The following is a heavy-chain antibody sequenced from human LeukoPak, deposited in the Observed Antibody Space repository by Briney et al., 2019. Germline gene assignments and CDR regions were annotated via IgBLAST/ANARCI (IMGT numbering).Heavy chain of an antibody. J-gene: IGHJ4*02. CDR3: ARTLNGAVDY. CDR1: GGSISSSSYY. CDR2: IYYSGST. V-gene: IGHV4-39*01. D-gene: IGHD1-1*01. Sequence: SETLSLTCTVSGGSISSSSYYWGWIRQPPGKGLEWIGSIYYSGSTYYNPSLKSRVTISVDTSKNQFSLKLSSVTAVDTAVYYCARTLNGAVDYWGQGTLVTVSS.